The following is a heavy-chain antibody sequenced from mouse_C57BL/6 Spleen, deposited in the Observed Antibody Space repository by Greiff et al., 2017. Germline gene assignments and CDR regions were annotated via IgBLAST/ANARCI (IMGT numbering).Heavy chain of an antibody. Sequence: QVQLQQPGAELVRPGTSVKLSCKASGYTFTSYWMHWVKQRPGQGLEWIGVIDPSDSYTNYNQKFKGKATLTVDTSSSTASMQLSSLTSEDSAVYYCARSVYGSSAWFAYWGQGTLVTVSA. D-gene: IGHD1-1*01. J-gene: IGHJ3*01. V-gene: IGHV1-59*01. CDR1: GYTFTSYW. CDR2: IDPSDSYT. CDR3: ARSVYGSSAWFAY.